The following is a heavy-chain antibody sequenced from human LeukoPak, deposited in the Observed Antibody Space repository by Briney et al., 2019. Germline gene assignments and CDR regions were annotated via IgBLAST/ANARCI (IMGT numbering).Heavy chain of an antibody. CDR2: ISSSSSYI. D-gene: IGHD6-19*01. Sequence: GGSLRLSCAASGXTFSSYSMNWVRQAPGKGLESVSSISSSSSYIYYADSVKGRFTISRDNAKNSLYLQMNSLRAEDTAVYYCARANRAVAGSFDYWGQGTLVTVSS. CDR3: ARANRAVAGSFDY. V-gene: IGHV3-21*01. J-gene: IGHJ4*02. CDR1: GXTFSSYS.